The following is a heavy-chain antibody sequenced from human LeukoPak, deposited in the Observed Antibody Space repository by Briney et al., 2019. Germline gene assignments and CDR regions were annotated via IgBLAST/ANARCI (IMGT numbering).Heavy chain of an antibody. CDR3: ARDGSSGYFAFDI. CDR2: VSSSSSTI. D-gene: IGHD3-22*01. V-gene: IGHV3-48*01. Sequence: TGGSLRLSCAASGFTFSSYSMNWVRQAPGKGLEWVSYVSSSSSTIYYADSVEGRFAISRDNAKNSLYLQMNSRRAEDTAVYYCARDGSSGYFAFDIWGQGTMVTVSS. CDR1: GFTFSSYS. J-gene: IGHJ3*02.